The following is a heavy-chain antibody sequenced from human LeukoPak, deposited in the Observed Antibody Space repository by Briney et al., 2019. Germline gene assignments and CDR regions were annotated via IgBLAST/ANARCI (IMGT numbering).Heavy chain of an antibody. D-gene: IGHD2-8*01. J-gene: IGHJ4*02. CDR3: ARAYGMRL. V-gene: IGHV3-74*01. Sequence: PGGSLRLSCAASGFTFSSYWMHWVRQAPGKGLVWVSCIKSDGGSTSYADSVKGRFTISRDNAKNTLYLQMNSLRAEDTAVYYCARAYGMRLWGQGTLVTVSS. CDR1: GFTFSSYW. CDR2: IKSDGGST.